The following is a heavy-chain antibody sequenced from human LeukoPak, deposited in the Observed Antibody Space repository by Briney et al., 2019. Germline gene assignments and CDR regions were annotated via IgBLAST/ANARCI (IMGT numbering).Heavy chain of an antibody. Sequence: PSETLSLTCAVSGGSISSGGYSWSWIRQPPGKGLEWIGYIYHSGSTYYNPSLKSRVTISVDRSKNQFSLKLSSVTAADTAVYYCARLRFPIVVVPAAIPRYWYFDLWGRGTLVTVSS. J-gene: IGHJ2*01. CDR3: ARLRFPIVVVPAAIPRYWYFDL. V-gene: IGHV4-30-2*01. D-gene: IGHD2-2*02. CDR2: IYHSGST. CDR1: GGSISSGGYS.